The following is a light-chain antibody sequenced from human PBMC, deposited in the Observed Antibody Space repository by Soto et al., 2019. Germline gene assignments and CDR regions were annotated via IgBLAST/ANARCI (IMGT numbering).Light chain of an antibody. CDR2: KAS. Sequence: DIQMTQSPSTLSASIGDRVTITCRASQSINSWLAWYQQKPGKAPKLLIYKASSLESGVPSRFSGSGSGTEFTLTISSLQPDDFATYHCQQYNTYPLTFGGGTKVEIK. CDR1: QSINSW. CDR3: QQYNTYPLT. V-gene: IGKV1-5*03. J-gene: IGKJ4*01.